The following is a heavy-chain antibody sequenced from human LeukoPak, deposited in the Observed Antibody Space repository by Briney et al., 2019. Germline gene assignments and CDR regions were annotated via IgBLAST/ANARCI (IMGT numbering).Heavy chain of an antibody. D-gene: IGHD1-26*01. CDR2: IYYSGST. CDR3: ARDRGFEELVPFDY. V-gene: IGHV4-59*01. CDR1: GGSISSYY. Sequence: SETLSLTCTVSGGSISSYYWSWIRQPPGKGLEWIGYIYYSGSTNCNPSLKSRVTISVDTSKNQFSLKLSSVTAADTAVYYCARDRGFEELVPFDYWGQGTLVTVSS. J-gene: IGHJ4*02.